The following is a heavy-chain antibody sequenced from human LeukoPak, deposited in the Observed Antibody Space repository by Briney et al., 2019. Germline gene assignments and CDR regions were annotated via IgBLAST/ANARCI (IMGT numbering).Heavy chain of an antibody. CDR2: ISGDGGST. Sequence: GGSLRLSCAASGFTFDDYAMHWVRQAPGKGLEWVSLISGDGGSTYCADSVKGRFTISRDNSKNSLYLQVNSLRTENTALYYCAKWRGDYPSYYYYYMDVWGKGTTVTVSS. CDR1: GFTFDDYA. V-gene: IGHV3-43*02. CDR3: AKWRGDYPSYYYYYMDV. J-gene: IGHJ6*03. D-gene: IGHD4-17*01.